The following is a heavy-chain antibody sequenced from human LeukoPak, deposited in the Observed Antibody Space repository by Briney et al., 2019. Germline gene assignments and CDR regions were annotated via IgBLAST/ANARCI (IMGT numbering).Heavy chain of an antibody. D-gene: IGHD1-26*01. J-gene: IGHJ4*02. CDR2: ISGSGGST. Sequence: GGSLRLSCAASGFTFSSYAMRWVRQAPGKGLEWVSAISGSGGSTFDADSVRGRFTISRDNSKNTLYLQMNSLRAEDTAVYYCAKAWVSHSGSYPYYFDYWGQGTLVTVSS. CDR3: AKAWVSHSGSYPYYFDY. V-gene: IGHV3-23*01. CDR1: GFTFSSYA.